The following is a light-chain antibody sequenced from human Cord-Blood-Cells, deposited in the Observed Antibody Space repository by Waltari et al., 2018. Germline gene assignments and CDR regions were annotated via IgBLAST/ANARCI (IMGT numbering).Light chain of an antibody. V-gene: IGLV2-14*03. CDR2: DVS. J-gene: IGLJ1*01. CDR1: SSDVGGYNY. CDR3: SSYTSSSTLYV. Sequence: QSALTQPASVSGSPEQSITISCTGTSSDVGGYNYVSWYQQHPGKAPKLMIYDVSNRPSGVSNRFSGSRAGNTAYLTISGLQAEDEADYYCSSYTSSSTLYVFGTGTKVTVL.